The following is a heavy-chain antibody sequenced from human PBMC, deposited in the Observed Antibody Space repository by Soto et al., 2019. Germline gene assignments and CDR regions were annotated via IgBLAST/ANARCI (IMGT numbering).Heavy chain of an antibody. V-gene: IGHV1-3*01. CDR1: GDSLSGYP. CDR3: ARVRSLEMYSSSWYYFDY. Sequence: NGSCPTAGDSLSGYPRYLVRIKKEPLPEWMGWINAGNGNTKYSQKFQGRVTITRDTSASTAYMELSSLRSEDTAVYYCARVRSLEMYSSSWYYFDYSAQGTLVT. J-gene: IGHJ4*02. D-gene: IGHD6-13*01. CDR2: INAGNGNT.